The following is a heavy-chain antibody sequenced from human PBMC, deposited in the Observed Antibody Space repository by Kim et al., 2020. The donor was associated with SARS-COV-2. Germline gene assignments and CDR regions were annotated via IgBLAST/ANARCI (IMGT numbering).Heavy chain of an antibody. CDR3: PKAGGSLPKVYGVDF. D-gene: IGHD3-10*01. Sequence: GGSLRLSCAASGFTFNNYAMSWVRQAPGKGLEWVSSISNTGANTYHADSVKGRFTISRDNSKNTVYLQMNGLRADDTALYYCPKAGGSLPKVYGVDFWGQGTTVTVSS. V-gene: IGHV3-23*01. CDR1: GFTFNNYA. CDR2: ISNTGANT. J-gene: IGHJ6*02.